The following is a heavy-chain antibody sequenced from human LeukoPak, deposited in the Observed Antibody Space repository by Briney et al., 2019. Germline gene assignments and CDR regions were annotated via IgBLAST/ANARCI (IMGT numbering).Heavy chain of an antibody. CDR2: ITGSGGFT. V-gene: IGHV3-23*01. CDR3: VRSLDY. J-gene: IGHJ4*02. Sequence: GGSLRLSCAASGFPFSTYAMNWVRRAPGKGLEWVSVITGSGGFTQYADSVKGRFTISRDNSKNTVYLQMNSLRVEDTALYYCVRSLDYWGQGTLVTVSS. CDR1: GFPFSTYA.